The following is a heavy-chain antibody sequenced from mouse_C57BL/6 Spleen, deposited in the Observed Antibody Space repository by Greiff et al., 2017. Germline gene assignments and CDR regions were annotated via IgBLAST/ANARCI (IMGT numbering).Heavy chain of an antibody. CDR2: IWWDDDK. D-gene: IGHD2-1*01. CDR3: ARILYYGNFFDY. V-gene: IGHV8-8*01. CDR1: GFSLSTFGMG. J-gene: IGHJ2*01. Sequence: QVTLIVSGPGILQPSQTLSLTCSSSGFSLSTFGMGVGWIRQPSGNGLEWLAHIWWDDDKSYNPALKSRLSISKDSSNNQVFLKLANVDTAETATYYCARILYYGNFFDYWGQGTTLTVSS.